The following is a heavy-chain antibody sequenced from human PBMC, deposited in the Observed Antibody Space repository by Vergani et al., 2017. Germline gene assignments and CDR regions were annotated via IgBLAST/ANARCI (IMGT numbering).Heavy chain of an antibody. CDR2: ISGSGGST. D-gene: IGHD1-26*01. Sequence: EVQLLESGGGLVQPGGSLRLSCAASGFTFSSYAMSWVRQAPGKGLEWVSAISGSGGSTYYADSVKGRFTISRDNSKTTPYLQMNSLRAEDTAVYYCAKGGSGSYYFDYWGQGTLVTVSS. J-gene: IGHJ4*02. V-gene: IGHV3-23*01. CDR3: AKGGSGSYYFDY. CDR1: GFTFSSYA.